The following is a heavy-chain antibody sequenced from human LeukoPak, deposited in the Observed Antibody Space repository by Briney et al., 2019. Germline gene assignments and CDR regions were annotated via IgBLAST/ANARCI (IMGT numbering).Heavy chain of an antibody. J-gene: IGHJ5*02. D-gene: IGHD1-26*01. CDR1: SYTFTTYG. V-gene: IGHV1-18*01. CDR2: ISAYNGNT. Sequence: GASVKVSCKASSYTFTTYGINWVRQAPGQGLEWMGWISAYNGNTNYAQRFQGRVTMTTDTSTSTAYMELRSLRSDDTAVYYCARDMSGSYSTRFDPWGQGTLVTVSS. CDR3: ARDMSGSYSTRFDP.